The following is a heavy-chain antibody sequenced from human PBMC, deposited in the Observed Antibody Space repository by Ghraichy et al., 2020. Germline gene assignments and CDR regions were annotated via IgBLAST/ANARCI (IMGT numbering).Heavy chain of an antibody. V-gene: IGHV3-48*03. D-gene: IGHD3-3*01. J-gene: IGHJ4*02. CDR3: ARSPFVED. Sequence: LSLTCAASGFSFSTYEMNWVRQAPGKGLEWISYITSSGGTMYYADSVKGRFTISRDDAKNSLFLQMNRLRGEDTAVYYCARSPFVEDWGQGTLVTVSS. CDR1: GFSFSTYE. CDR2: ITSSGGTM.